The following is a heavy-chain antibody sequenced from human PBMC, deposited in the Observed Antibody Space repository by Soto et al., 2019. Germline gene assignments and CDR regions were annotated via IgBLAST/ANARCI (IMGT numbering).Heavy chain of an antibody. CDR3: SRASVRGYPHFDY. V-gene: IGHV3-72*01. D-gene: IGHD1-1*01. J-gene: IGHJ4*02. CDR1: GLTFCDHY. CDR2: IRKKANSYST. Sequence: PGGSLRLSCAASGLTFCDHYMDWVRQAPGKGLEWVARIRKKANSYSTEYAASVKGRFTISRDDSKNSLYLQMNSLKTDDTAVYYCSRASVRGYPHFDYWGQGTLVTVSS.